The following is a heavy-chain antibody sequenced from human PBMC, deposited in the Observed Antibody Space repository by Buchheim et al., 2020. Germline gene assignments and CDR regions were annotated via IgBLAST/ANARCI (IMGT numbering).Heavy chain of an antibody. CDR3: AREGELEPIDY. CDR1: GGSISSSSYY. D-gene: IGHD1-1*01. J-gene: IGHJ4*02. V-gene: IGHV4-39*07. Sequence: QLQLQESGPGLVKPSETLSLTCTVSGGSISSSSYYWGWIRQPPGKGLEWIGSIYYSGSTYYNPSLKRRVHISVDTSQNQFSLKLSSVTAADTAVYYCAREGELEPIDYWGQGTL. CDR2: IYYSGST.